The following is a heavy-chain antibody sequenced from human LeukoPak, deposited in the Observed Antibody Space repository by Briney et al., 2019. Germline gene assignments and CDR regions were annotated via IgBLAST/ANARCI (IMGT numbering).Heavy chain of an antibody. Sequence: RGESLRISCKGSGYSFTNFWIGWVRQMPGKGLEWMRVISPGDSGIRYSPSFQGQVTISVDKSISTAYLQWSSLKASDSAMYYCAAGGASAPWGQGTLVTVSS. D-gene: IGHD3-16*01. CDR3: AAGGASAP. V-gene: IGHV5-51*01. CDR1: GYSFTNFW. J-gene: IGHJ5*02. CDR2: ISPGDSGI.